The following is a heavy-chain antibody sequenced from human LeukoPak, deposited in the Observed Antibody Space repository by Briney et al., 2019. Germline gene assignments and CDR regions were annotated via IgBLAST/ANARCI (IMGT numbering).Heavy chain of an antibody. J-gene: IGHJ4*02. D-gene: IGHD5-12*01. V-gene: IGHV3-30-3*01. CDR3: ARGGRYSGYDYYFDY. CDR2: ISYDGSNK. Sequence: GGSLRLSCAASGFTFSSYAMHWVRQAPGKGLEWVAVISYDGSNKYYADSVKGRFTISRDNSKNTLYLQMNSLRAEDTAVYYCARGGRYSGYDYYFDYWGQGTLVTVSS. CDR1: GFTFSSYA.